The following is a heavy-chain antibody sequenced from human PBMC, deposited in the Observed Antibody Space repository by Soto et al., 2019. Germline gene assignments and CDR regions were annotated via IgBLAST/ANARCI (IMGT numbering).Heavy chain of an antibody. CDR3: ARGYDSSGYPTRPAFDI. CDR1: GGTFSSYA. V-gene: IGHV1-69*01. D-gene: IGHD3-22*01. Sequence: QVQLVQSGAEVKQPGSSVKVSCKASGGTFSSYAISWVRQAPGQGLEWMGGIIPIFGTANYAQKFQGRVTITADESTSTAYMELSSLRSEDTAVYYCARGYDSSGYPTRPAFDIWGQGTMVTVSS. J-gene: IGHJ3*02. CDR2: IIPIFGTA.